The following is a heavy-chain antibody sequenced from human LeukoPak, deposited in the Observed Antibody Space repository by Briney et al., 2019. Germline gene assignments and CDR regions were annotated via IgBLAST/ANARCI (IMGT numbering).Heavy chain of an antibody. CDR3: ASLTMVRGVRFDY. CDR2: IYYSGNT. D-gene: IGHD3-10*01. Sequence: SETLSLTCTVSGGSISSYYWSWIRQPAGKGLEWIAYIYYSGNTNYNPSLKSRVTTSVDTSKNQFSLKLSSVTAADTAVYYCASLTMVRGVRFDYWGQGTLVTVSS. J-gene: IGHJ4*02. CDR1: GGSISSYY. V-gene: IGHV4-59*01.